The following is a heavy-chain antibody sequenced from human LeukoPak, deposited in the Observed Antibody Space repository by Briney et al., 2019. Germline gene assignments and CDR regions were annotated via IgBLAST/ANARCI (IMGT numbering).Heavy chain of an antibody. CDR3: ARVAGREAHVDY. J-gene: IGHJ4*02. CDR1: GYTFTSYY. CDR2: INPSGGST. Sequence: ASVKVSCKAPGYTFTSYYMHWVRQAPGQGLEWMGIINPSGGSTSYAQKFQGRVTMTRDTSTSTVYMELSSLRSEDTAVYYCARVAGREAHVDYWGQGTLVTVSS. V-gene: IGHV1-46*01.